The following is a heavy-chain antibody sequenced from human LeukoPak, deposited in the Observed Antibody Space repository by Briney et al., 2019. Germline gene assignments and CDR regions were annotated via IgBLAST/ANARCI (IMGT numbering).Heavy chain of an antibody. CDR3: ARDSDTFGALDN. J-gene: IGHJ4*02. V-gene: IGHV3-33*08. D-gene: IGHD3-10*01. CDR1: GFTFSSYG. Sequence: GGSLRLSCAASGFTFSSYGMHWVRQAPGKGLEWVAVIWYDGSNKYYADSVKGRFTISRDNSKNTMYLHMNSLRLEDTAVYYCARDSDTFGALDNWGQGTLVTVSS. CDR2: IWYDGSNK.